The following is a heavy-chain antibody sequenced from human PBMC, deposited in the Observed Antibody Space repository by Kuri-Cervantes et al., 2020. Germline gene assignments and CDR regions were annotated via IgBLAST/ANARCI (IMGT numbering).Heavy chain of an antibody. Sequence: GESLKISCAASGFTFSSYGMHWVRQAPGKGLEWLAVIWYDGSNKYYADSVKGRFTISRDNSKNTLYLQMNSLRAEDTAVYYCANEYYYDSSGYYPGYWGQGTLVTDSS. CDR1: GFTFSSYG. CDR2: IWYDGSNK. V-gene: IGHV3-30*02. D-gene: IGHD3-22*01. CDR3: ANEYYYDSSGYYPGY. J-gene: IGHJ4*02.